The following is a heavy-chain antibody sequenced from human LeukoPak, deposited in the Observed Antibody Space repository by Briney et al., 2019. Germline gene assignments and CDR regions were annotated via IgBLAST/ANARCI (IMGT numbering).Heavy chain of an antibody. D-gene: IGHD3-3*01. CDR1: GGSFSGYY. CDR3: ARQRSIFGVVTLDY. V-gene: IGHV4-34*01. CDR2: INHSGSA. Sequence: PSETLSLTCAVYGGSFSGYYWSWIRQPPGKGLEWIGEINHSGSANYNPSLKSRVTISVDTSKNQFSLKLSSVTAADTAVYYCARQRSIFGVVTLDYWGQGTLVTVSS. J-gene: IGHJ4*02.